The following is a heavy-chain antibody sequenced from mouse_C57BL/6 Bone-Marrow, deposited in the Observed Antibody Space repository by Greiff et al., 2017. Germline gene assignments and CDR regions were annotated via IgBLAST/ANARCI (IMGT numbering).Heavy chain of an antibody. Sequence: EVQLQQSGPVLVKPGASVKMSCKASGYTFTDYYMNWVKPSHGKSLEWIGVINPYNGGTSYNQKFKGKATLTVDKSSSTAYMELNSLTSEDSAVYYCARCSNYRYFDYFDYWGQGTTLTVSS. V-gene: IGHV1-19*01. D-gene: IGHD2-5*01. J-gene: IGHJ2*01. CDR3: ARCSNYRYFDYFDY. CDR2: INPYNGGT. CDR1: GYTFTDYY.